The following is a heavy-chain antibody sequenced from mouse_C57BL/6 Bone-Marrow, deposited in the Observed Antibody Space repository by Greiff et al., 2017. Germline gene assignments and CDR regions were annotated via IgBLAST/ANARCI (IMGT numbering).Heavy chain of an antibody. D-gene: IGHD1-1*01. CDR1: GYAFSSSW. V-gene: IGHV1-82*01. CDR3: ARSDYGSSYGYFDY. Sequence: VQLQQSGPELVKPGASVKISCKASGYAFSSSWMNWVKQRPGKGLEWIGRIYPGDGDTNYNGKFKGKATLTADKSSSTAYMQLSSLTSEDSAVXFCARSDYGSSYGYFDYWGQGTTLTVAS. CDR2: IYPGDGDT. J-gene: IGHJ2*01.